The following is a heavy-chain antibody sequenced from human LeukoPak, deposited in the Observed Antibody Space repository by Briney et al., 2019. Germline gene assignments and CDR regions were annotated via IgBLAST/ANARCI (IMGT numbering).Heavy chain of an antibody. D-gene: IGHD3-10*01. CDR3: ATEGRYGSGTYYMTY. CDR2: FDPEYGET. CDR1: GYTLTELF. V-gene: IGHV1-24*01. J-gene: IGHJ4*02. Sequence: GASVKVPCKVSGYTLTELFMHWVRQAPGKGLEWMGGFDPEYGETMYAQKFQGRVTMTEDTSTDTAYMELSSLKSEDTAVYYCATEGRYGSGTYYMTYWGQGTLLTVSS.